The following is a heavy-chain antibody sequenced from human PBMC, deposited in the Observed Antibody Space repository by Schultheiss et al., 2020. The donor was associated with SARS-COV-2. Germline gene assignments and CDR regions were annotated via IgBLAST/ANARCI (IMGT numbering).Heavy chain of an antibody. J-gene: IGHJ4*02. D-gene: IGHD6-13*01. CDR3: ARRAIEQQLVRGLDY. CDR2: ISSNGGST. Sequence: GGSLRLSCAASGFTFSSYAMHWVRQAPGKGLEYVLAISSNGGSTYYANSVKGRFTISRDNSKNTLYLQMGSLRAEDMAVYYCARRAIEQQLVRGLDYWGQGTLVTVSS. V-gene: IGHV3-64*01. CDR1: GFTFSSYA.